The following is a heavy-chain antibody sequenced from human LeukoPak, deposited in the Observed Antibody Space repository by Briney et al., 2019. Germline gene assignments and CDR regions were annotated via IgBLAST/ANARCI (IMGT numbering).Heavy chain of an antibody. CDR3: ARVFNEDV. V-gene: IGHV4-39*01. J-gene: IGHJ6*02. CDR2: IYYSGST. CDR1: GGSISGSSYY. Sequence: PSETLSLTCTVSGGSISGSSYYWGWIRQPPGKGLEWIGSIYYSGSTYYNPSLKSRVTISVDTSKNQFSLKLSSVAAADTAVYYCARVFNEDVWGQGTTVTVSS.